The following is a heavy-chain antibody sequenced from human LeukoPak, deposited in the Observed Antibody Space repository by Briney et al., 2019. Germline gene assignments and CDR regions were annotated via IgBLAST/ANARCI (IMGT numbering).Heavy chain of an antibody. J-gene: IGHJ5*02. V-gene: IGHV4-34*01. D-gene: IGHD3-10*01. CDR2: INHSGST. Sequence: SETLSLTCAVYGGSFSGYYWSWIRQPPGKGLEWIGEINHSGSTNYNPSLKGRVTISVDTSKNQFSLKLSSVTAADTAVYYCARAVPLLLWFGEMTNWFDPWGQGTLVTVSS. CDR3: ARAVPLLLWFGEMTNWFDP. CDR1: GGSFSGYY.